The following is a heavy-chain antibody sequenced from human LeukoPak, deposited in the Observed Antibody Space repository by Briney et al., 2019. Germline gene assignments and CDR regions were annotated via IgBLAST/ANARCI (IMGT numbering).Heavy chain of an antibody. V-gene: IGHV3-48*04. CDR1: GFTFSTYS. Sequence: GGSLRLSCAASGFTFSTYSMNWVRQAPGKGLEWVSSISRSATTIYYADSVKGRFTISRDNAKNSLYLQMNSLRAEDTAVYFCARVGALSSSWLLYWGQGTLVTVSS. CDR3: ARVGALSSSWLLY. D-gene: IGHD6-13*01. J-gene: IGHJ4*02. CDR2: ISRSATTI.